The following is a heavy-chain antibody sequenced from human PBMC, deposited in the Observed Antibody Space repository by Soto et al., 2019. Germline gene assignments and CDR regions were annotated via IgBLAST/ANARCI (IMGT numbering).Heavy chain of an antibody. D-gene: IGHD1-26*01. Sequence: GGSLRLSCAASGFTFSSYGMHWVRQAPGKGLEWVAVISYDGSNKYYADSVKGRFTISRDNSKNTLYLQMNSLRAEDTAVYYCAKDRPSGSRPYYYGMDVWGQGTKVTGSS. CDR3: AKDRPSGSRPYYYGMDV. V-gene: IGHV3-30*18. CDR2: ISYDGSNK. CDR1: GFTFSSYG. J-gene: IGHJ6*02.